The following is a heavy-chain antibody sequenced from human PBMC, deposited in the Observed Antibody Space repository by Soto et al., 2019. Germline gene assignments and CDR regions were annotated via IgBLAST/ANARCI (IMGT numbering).Heavy chain of an antibody. J-gene: IGHJ6*02. CDR3: ASPTKPLYYYYGMDV. CDR2: IIPIFGTA. CDR1: GGTFSSYA. Sequence: GPSVKVSCKASGGTFSSYAISWVRQAPGQGLEWMGGIIPIFGTANYAQKFQGRVTITADESTSTAYMELSSLRSEDTAVYYCASPTKPLYYYYGMDVWGQGTTVTVSS. V-gene: IGHV1-69*13. D-gene: IGHD1-1*01.